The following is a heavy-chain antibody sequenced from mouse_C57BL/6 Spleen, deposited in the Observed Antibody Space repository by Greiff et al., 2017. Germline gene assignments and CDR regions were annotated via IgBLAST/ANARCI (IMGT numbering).Heavy chain of an antibody. CDR3: ASGLGSGYWYFGV. CDR2: IYPGDGDT. V-gene: IGHV1-82*01. CDR1: GYAFSSSW. J-gene: IGHJ1*03. D-gene: IGHD1-1*01. Sequence: VKLMESGPELVKPGASVKISCKASGYAFSSSWMNWVKQRPGKGLEWIGRIYPGDGDTNYNGKFKGKATLTADKSSSTAYMQLSSLTSEDSAVYFCASGLGSGYWYFGVWGTGTTVTGSS.